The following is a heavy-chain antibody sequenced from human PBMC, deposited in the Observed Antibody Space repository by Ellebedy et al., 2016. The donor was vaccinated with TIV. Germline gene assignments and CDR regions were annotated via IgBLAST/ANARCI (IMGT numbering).Heavy chain of an antibody. J-gene: IGHJ4*02. CDR1: GFTFSNYG. V-gene: IGHV3-30*03. CDR3: AREMLGGGCSFVTDC. CDR2: VSYDGKNK. D-gene: IGHD5-18*01. Sequence: GESLKISCAVSGFTFSNYGMHWVRQAPGKGLEWVAVVSYDGKNKYYADSVKGRFTISRDDSKNTLYLQVNSLRSEDTAVYYCAREMLGGGCSFVTDCWGQGTLVTVSS.